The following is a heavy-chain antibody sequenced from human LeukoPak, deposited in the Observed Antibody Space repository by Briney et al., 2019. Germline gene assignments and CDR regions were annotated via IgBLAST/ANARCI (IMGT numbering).Heavy chain of an antibody. CDR1: GGTFSSYA. D-gene: IGHD6-19*01. J-gene: IGHJ6*03. CDR2: IIPIFGTA. CDR3: AETKYSSGWYGGDYYYYYMDV. V-gene: IGHV1-69*13. Sequence: ASMKVSCKASGGTFSSYAISWVRQVPGQGLEWMGGIIPIFGTANYAQKFQGRVTITADESTSTAYMELSSLRSEDTAVYYCAETKYSSGWYGGDYYYYYMDVWGKGTTVTISS.